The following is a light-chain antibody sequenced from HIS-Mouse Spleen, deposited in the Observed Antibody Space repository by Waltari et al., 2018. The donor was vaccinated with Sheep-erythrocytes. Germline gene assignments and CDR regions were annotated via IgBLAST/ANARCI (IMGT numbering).Light chain of an antibody. V-gene: IGLV2-11*01. CDR1: SSDVGGYNC. J-gene: IGLJ1*01. CDR2: DVS. Sequence: QSALTQPRSVSGSPGQSVTISCTGTSSDVGGYNCVSWYQQHPDKAPKLMISDVSKRPSGVPDRFSGSKSGNTASLTISGLQAEDEADYYCCSYAGSYNHVFATGTKVTVL. CDR3: CSYAGSYNHV.